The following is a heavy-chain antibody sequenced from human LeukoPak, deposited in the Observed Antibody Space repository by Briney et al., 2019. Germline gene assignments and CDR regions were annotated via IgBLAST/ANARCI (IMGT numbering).Heavy chain of an antibody. CDR1: GGSFSGYY. CDR2: INHSGST. CDR3: ATTRVYPFDY. D-gene: IGHD6-13*01. V-gene: IGHV4-34*01. J-gene: IGHJ4*02. Sequence: SETLSLTCAVYGGSFSGYYWSWIRQPPGKGLEWIGEINHSGSTNYNPSLKSRVTISVDTSKNQFSLKLSSVTAADTAVYYCATTRVYPFDYWGQGTLVTVSS.